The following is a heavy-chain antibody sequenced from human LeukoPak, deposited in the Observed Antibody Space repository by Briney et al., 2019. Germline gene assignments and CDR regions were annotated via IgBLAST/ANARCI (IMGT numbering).Heavy chain of an antibody. CDR1: GGSICSSSYY. Sequence: KASETLSLTXTVSGGSICSSSYYWGWISQPPGKGLEWIGSIYYSGSTYYNPSLKSRVTISVDTSKNQFSLKLSSVTAADTAVHYCARPDGSGSYYGSSFDYWGQGTLVTVSS. CDR2: IYYSGST. D-gene: IGHD3-10*01. V-gene: IGHV4-39*01. J-gene: IGHJ4*02. CDR3: ARPDGSGSYYGSSFDY.